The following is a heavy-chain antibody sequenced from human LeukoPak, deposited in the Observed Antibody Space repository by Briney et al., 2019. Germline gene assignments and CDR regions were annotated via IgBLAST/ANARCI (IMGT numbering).Heavy chain of an antibody. V-gene: IGHV4-4*07. CDR1: GGSISSYY. CDR3: ARGQYHLLYWYFDL. J-gene: IGHJ2*01. D-gene: IGHD2-2*01. Sequence: PSETLSLTCTVSGGSISSYYWSWIRQPAGKGLEWIGRIYSSGSTNYNPSLKSRVTTSVDTSKNQFSLKLSSVTAADTAVYYCARGQYHLLYWYFDLWGRGTLVTVSS. CDR2: IYSSGST.